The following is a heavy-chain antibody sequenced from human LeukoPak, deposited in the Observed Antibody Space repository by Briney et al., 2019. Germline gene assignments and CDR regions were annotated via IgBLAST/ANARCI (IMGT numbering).Heavy chain of an antibody. CDR3: ARGVGDSSSTNY. CDR1: GGSFSGYY. J-gene: IGHJ4*02. Sequence: SETLSLTCAVYGGSFSGYYWSWIRQPPGKGLEWIGEINHSGSTNYNPSLKSRVTISVDTSKNQFSLKLSSVTAADTAVYYCARGVGDSSSTNYWGQGTLVTVSS. V-gene: IGHV4-34*01. D-gene: IGHD6-13*01. CDR2: INHSGST.